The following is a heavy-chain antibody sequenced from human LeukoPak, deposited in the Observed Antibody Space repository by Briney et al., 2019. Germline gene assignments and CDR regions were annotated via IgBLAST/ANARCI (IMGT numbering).Heavy chain of an antibody. CDR2: IGWNSGSI. V-gene: IGHV3-9*01. CDR1: GFTFDDYA. CDR3: AKGRARWGVVVPAAILNWFDP. Sequence: GGSLRLSCAASGFTFDDYAMHWVRQAPGKGLEWVSGIGWNSGSIGYADSVKGRFTISRDNAKNSLYLQMNSLRAEDTALYYCAKGRARWGVVVPAAILNWFDPWGQGTLVTVSS. J-gene: IGHJ5*02. D-gene: IGHD2-2*02.